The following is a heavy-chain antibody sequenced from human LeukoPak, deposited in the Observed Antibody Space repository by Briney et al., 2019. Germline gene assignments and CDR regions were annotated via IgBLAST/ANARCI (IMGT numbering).Heavy chain of an antibody. CDR2: IYYSGST. J-gene: IGHJ4*02. V-gene: IGHV4-59*01. CDR3: ARGGPNSSGWRIDY. Sequence: SETLSLTCTVSGGSISSYYWSWIRQPPGKGLEWIEYIYYSGSTKYNASLKSRVTISVDTSKNQFSLKLSSVTAADTAVYYCARGGPNSSGWRIDYWGQGTLVTVSS. D-gene: IGHD6-19*01. CDR1: GGSISSYY.